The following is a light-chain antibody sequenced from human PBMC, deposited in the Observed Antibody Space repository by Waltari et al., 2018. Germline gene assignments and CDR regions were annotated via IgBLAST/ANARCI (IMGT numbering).Light chain of an antibody. CDR3: STYTTGSAPGV. CDR1: DSDVGASDF. V-gene: IGLV2-14*01. Sequence: QSALTQPASVSGSPGQSITISCSGTDSDVGASDFVSWYQQHPGKAPHLIIYEFSNRPSGMSSRFSAITGLQAEDEADYYCSTYTTGSAPGVFGTGNRVSVL. CDR2: EFS. J-gene: IGLJ1*01.